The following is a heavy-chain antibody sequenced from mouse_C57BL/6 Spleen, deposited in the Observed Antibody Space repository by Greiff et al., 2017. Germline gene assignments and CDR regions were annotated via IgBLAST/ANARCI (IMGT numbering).Heavy chain of an antibody. CDR3: ARHGSSWGYYAMDY. D-gene: IGHD1-1*01. CDR1: GYTFTSYW. V-gene: IGHV1-50*01. J-gene: IGHJ4*01. CDR2: IDPSDSYT. Sequence: VQLQQPGAELVKPGASVKLSCKASGYTFTSYWMQWVKQRPGQGLEWIGEIDPSDSYTNYNQKFKGKATLTVDTSSSTAYMQLSSLTSEDSAVYYCARHGSSWGYYAMDYWGQGTSVTVSS.